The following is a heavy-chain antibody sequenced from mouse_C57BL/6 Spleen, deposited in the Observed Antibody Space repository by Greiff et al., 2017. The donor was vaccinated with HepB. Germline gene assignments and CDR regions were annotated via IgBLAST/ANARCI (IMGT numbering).Heavy chain of an antibody. J-gene: IGHJ1*03. D-gene: IGHD2-4*01. Sequence: VQLQQSDAELVKPGASVKISCKVSGYTFTDHTIHWMKQRPEQGLEWIGYIYPRDGSTKYNEKFKGKATLTADKSSSTAYMQLNSMTSEDSAVDFCASSPYDYDWYFDVWGTGTTVTVSS. CDR2: IYPRDGST. CDR3: ASSPYDYDWYFDV. V-gene: IGHV1-78*01. CDR1: GYTFTDHT.